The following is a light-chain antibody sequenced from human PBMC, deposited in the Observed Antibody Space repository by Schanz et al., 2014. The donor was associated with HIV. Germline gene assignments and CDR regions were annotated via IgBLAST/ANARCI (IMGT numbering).Light chain of an antibody. Sequence: QSALTQPPSVSGSPGQSVTISCTGTSSDLGRLNCVSWYQQHPGKAPKLVISDFANRPSGISPRFSGSKSGNTASLTVSGLQADDEADYYCSSYAATSNVLFGGGTKLTVL. CDR2: DFA. CDR3: SSYAATSNVL. V-gene: IGLV2-8*01. CDR1: SSDLGRLNC. J-gene: IGLJ3*02.